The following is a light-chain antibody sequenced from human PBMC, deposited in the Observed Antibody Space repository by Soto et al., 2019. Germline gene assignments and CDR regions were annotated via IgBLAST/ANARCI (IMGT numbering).Light chain of an antibody. CDR2: DAS. CDR3: QLLNSYSLT. CDR1: QSISRS. J-gene: IGKJ4*01. Sequence: EIVLTQSPAILSVSPGERATLSCRASQSISRSLAWYQQKPGQAPRLLISDASTRATGIPARFSGSGSGTEFTLTISSLQPEDFATYYCQLLNSYSLTFGGGTKVEIK. V-gene: IGKV3-15*01.